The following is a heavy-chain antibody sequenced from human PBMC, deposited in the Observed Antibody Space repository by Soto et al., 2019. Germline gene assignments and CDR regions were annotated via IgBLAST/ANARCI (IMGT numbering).Heavy chain of an antibody. CDR1: GLTFSKVW. CDR2: IKSKRDGGAT. CDR3: PSEFGAICGGDSCQGTV. V-gene: IGHV3-15*07. Sequence: EVPLVESGGCLVEPGGSLRLSCAASGLTFSKVWMNWVRQAPGKGLEWVGHIKSKRDGGATKPAAPVKGRFTISRDDEKTTLNLQMNSMKPEGTAVYVYPSEFGAICGGDSCQGTVLGQWTAVTVSS. D-gene: IGHD2-21*01. J-gene: IGHJ6*02.